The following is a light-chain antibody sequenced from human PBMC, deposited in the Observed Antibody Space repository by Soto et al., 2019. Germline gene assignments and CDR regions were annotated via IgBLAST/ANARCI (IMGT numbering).Light chain of an antibody. J-gene: IGLJ1*01. V-gene: IGLV2-14*01. Sequence: SVLTNPASGFGSPGQSITISFTGTSSDVAGYNYVSWYQQHPGKAPKLMIYDVSNRPSGVSNRFSGSKSGNTASLTISGLQAEDEADYYCSSYTSSSTYVFGTGTKVTVL. CDR1: SSDVAGYNY. CDR2: DVS. CDR3: SSYTSSSTYV.